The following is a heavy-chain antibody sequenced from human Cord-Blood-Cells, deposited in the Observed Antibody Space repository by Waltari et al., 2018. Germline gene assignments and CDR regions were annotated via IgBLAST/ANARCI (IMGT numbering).Heavy chain of an antibody. CDR2: INHSGST. J-gene: IGHJ6*03. V-gene: IGHV4-34*01. CDR3: ARLLSGYEKYYYYYYMDV. Sequence: QVQLQQWGAGLLKPLETLSLTCAVYGGSFSGYYWSWIRQPPGKGLEWIGEINHSGSTNYNPSLKSRVTISVDTSKNQFSLKLSSVTAADTAVYYCARLLSGYEKYYYYYYMDVWGKGTTVTVSS. D-gene: IGHD5-12*01. CDR1: GGSFSGYY.